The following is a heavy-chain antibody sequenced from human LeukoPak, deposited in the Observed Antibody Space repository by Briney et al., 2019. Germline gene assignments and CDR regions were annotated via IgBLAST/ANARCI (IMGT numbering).Heavy chain of an antibody. CDR2: MNPNSGNT. J-gene: IGHJ5*02. CDR3: ARGGSAIAAAGRQDWFDP. CDR1: GYTFTSYD. V-gene: IGHV1-8*03. Sequence: ASVKVSCKTSGYTFTSYDINWVRQATGQGLEWMGWMNPNSGNTGYAQKFQGRVTITRYTSISTAYMELSSLRSEETAVYYCARGGSAIAAAGRQDWFDPWGQGTLVTVSS. D-gene: IGHD6-13*01.